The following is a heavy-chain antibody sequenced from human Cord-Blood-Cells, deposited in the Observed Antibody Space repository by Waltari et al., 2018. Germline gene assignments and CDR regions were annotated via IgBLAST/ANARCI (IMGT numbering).Heavy chain of an antibody. CDR3: ARGEGYCSSTSCYYFDY. V-gene: IGHV4-34*01. Sequence: QVQLQQWGAGLLKPSETLSLTCAVYVGSFGGFYWRWIRLPLGKGLEWIGEINHSGSTNYNPSLKSRVTISVDTSKNQFSLKLSSVTAADTAVYYCARGEGYCSSTSCYYFDYWGQGTLVTVSS. CDR2: INHSGST. J-gene: IGHJ4*02. D-gene: IGHD2-2*01. CDR1: VGSFGGFY.